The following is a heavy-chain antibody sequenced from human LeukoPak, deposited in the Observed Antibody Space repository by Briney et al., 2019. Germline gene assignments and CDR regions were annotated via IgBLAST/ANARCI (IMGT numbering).Heavy chain of an antibody. D-gene: IGHD1-26*01. CDR1: GGTFSSYA. V-gene: IGHV1-18*01. J-gene: IGHJ4*02. CDR2: ISAYNGNT. Sequence: ASVKVSCKASGGTFSSYAISWVRQAPGQGLEWMGWISAYNGNTNYAQKLQGRVTMTTDTSTSTAYMELRGLRSDDTAVYYCARDPGIVGATPPFDYWGQGTLVTVSS. CDR3: ARDPGIVGATPPFDY.